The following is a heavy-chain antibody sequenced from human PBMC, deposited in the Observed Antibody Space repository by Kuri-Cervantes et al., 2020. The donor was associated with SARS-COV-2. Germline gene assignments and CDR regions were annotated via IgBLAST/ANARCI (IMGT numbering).Heavy chain of an antibody. CDR1: GFTVSSNY. V-gene: IGHV3-53*05. CDR2: IYSGGST. CDR3: ARETLAFDY. J-gene: IGHJ4*02. Sequence: GESLKISCAASGFTVSSNYMSWVRHAPGKGLEWGSVIYSGGSTYYADTVKGRFTISRDNSKNTLYLQMNSLRAEDTAVYYCARETLAFDYWGQGTLVTVSS. D-gene: IGHD1-1*01.